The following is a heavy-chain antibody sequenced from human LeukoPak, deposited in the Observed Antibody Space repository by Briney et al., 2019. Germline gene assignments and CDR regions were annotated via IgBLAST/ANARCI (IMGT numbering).Heavy chain of an antibody. Sequence: GASVKVSCKASGGTFSDYALNWVRQAPGQGLEWMGVFIPILGTANSTQKFQDRVTITADISTNTVYMELSSLRSEDTAVYYCARDGGYCSGCSCYPNARNYYYYYYMDVWGKGTTVTVSS. J-gene: IGHJ6*03. CDR3: ARDGGYCSGCSCYPNARNYYYYYYMDV. D-gene: IGHD2-15*01. CDR1: GGTFSDYA. CDR2: FIPILGTA. V-gene: IGHV1-69*10.